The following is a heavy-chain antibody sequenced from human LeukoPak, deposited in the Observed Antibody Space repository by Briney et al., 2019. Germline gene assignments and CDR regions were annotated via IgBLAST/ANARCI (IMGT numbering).Heavy chain of an antibody. CDR3: ARGANYNWNPHYYYYYMDV. CDR1: GFTFDDYG. J-gene: IGHJ6*03. V-gene: IGHV3-20*04. D-gene: IGHD1-20*01. CDR2: INWNGGST. Sequence: GGSLRLSCAASGFTFDDYGMSWVRQAPGKGLEWVSGINWNGGSTGYADSVKGRFTISRDNAKNSLYLQMNSLRAEDTALYYCARGANYNWNPHYYYYYMDVWAKGPRSPSP.